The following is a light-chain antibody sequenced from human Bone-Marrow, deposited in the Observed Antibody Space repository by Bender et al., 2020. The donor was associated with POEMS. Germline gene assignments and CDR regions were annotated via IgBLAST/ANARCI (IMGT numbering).Light chain of an antibody. CDR2: KDF. CDR3: LSADSTNTYRV. J-gene: IGLJ1*01. CDR1: ALANQL. Sequence: SYELTQPPSVSVSPGQTARITCSGDALANQLASWYQQKPGQAPVLVIYKDFKRPSLIPERFSGSSSGTTVTLTISGVQAEDEADYYCLSADSTNTYRVFGTGTQVIVL. V-gene: IGLV3-25*03.